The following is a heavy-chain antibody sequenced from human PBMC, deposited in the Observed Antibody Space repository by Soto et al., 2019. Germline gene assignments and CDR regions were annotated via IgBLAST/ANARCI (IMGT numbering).Heavy chain of an antibody. V-gene: IGHV3-53*02. CDR2: IYSGGST. J-gene: IGHJ6*02. CDR3: AREGNYDFWSGYRSGRLYGMDV. CDR1: GFTVSSHY. Sequence: EVQLVETGGGLIQPGGSLRLSCAASGFTVSSHYMSWVRQAPGKGLEWVSVIYSGGSTYYADSVKGRFTISRDNSKNTLYLQMNSLRAEDTAVYYCAREGNYDFWSGYRSGRLYGMDVWGQGTTVTVSS. D-gene: IGHD3-3*01.